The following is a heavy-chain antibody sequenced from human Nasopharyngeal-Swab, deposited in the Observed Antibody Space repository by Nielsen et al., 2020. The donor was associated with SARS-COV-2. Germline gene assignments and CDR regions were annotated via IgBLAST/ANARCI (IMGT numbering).Heavy chain of an antibody. J-gene: IGHJ3*02. CDR3: ARVLTRNLVVALVLDAFDI. CDR2: IYYSGSI. Sequence: SETLSLTCTVSGGSISSSSYYWGWIRQPPGKGLEWIGSIYYSGSIYYNPSLKSRVTISVDTSKNQFSLKLSSVTAADTAVYYCARVLTRNLVVALVLDAFDIWGQGTMVTVSS. V-gene: IGHV4-39*01. D-gene: IGHD2-15*01. CDR1: GGSISSSSYY.